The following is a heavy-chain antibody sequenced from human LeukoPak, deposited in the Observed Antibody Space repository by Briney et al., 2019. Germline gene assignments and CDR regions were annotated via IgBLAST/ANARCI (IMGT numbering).Heavy chain of an antibody. CDR1: GGSISSGGYY. CDR2: IYHSGST. CDR3: ARGLSSGDSIRDDAFDI. D-gene: IGHD2-2*02. V-gene: IGHV4-30-2*01. Sequence: PSETLSLTCTVSGGSISSGGYYWRWIRQPPGKGLEWIGYIYHSGSTYYNPSLKSRVTISVDRSKNQFSLKLSSVTAADTAVYYCARGLSSGDSIRDDAFDIWGQGTMVTVSS. J-gene: IGHJ3*02.